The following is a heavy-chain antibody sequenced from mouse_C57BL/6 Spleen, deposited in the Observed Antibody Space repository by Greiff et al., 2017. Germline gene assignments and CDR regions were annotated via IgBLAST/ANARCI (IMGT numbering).Heavy chain of an antibody. V-gene: IGHV1-15*01. CDR1: GYTFTDYE. Sequence: QVQLQQSGAELVRPGASVTLSCKASGYTFTDYEMHWVKQTPVHGLEWIGAIDPETGGTAYNQKFKGKAILTADKSSSTAYMELRSLTSEASAVYYCTRGDYYGSSSYAMDYWGQGTSVTVSS. D-gene: IGHD1-1*01. J-gene: IGHJ4*01. CDR3: TRGDYYGSSSYAMDY. CDR2: IDPETGGT.